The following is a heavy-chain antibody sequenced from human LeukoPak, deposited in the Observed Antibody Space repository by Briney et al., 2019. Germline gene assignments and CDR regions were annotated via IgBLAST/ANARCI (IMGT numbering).Heavy chain of an antibody. CDR3: AKDLFYGDYPWYYFDY. J-gene: IGHJ4*02. V-gene: IGHV3-23*01. CDR2: ISNSGGRT. Sequence: GGSLRLSCAASGFTFSSYAMSWVRQAPGKGLEWVSSISNSGGRTSYADSVRGRFTNCRDNSKSTLYLQMNSLRAEDTAVYYCAKDLFYGDYPWYYFDYWGQGTLVTVSS. D-gene: IGHD4-17*01. CDR1: GFTFSSYA.